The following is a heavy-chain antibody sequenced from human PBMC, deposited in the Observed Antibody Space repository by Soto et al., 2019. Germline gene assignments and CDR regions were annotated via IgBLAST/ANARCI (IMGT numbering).Heavy chain of an antibody. CDR1: GYTFTSYG. V-gene: IGHV1-18*01. Sequence: QVQLVQSGAEVKKPGASVKVSCKASGYTFTSYGISWVRQAPGQGLEWMGWISAYNGNTNYAQNLQGRVTMTTDTPTSTAYRELRSLSSDETAVYYCAREGPSHSSGWELWGQGTLVTVSS. D-gene: IGHD6-19*01. J-gene: IGHJ4*02. CDR2: ISAYNGNT. CDR3: AREGPSHSSGWEL.